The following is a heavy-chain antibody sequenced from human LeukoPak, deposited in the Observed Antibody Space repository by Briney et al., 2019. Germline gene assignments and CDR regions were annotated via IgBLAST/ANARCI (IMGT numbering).Heavy chain of an antibody. J-gene: IGHJ5*02. D-gene: IGHD1-26*01. V-gene: IGHV4-59*01. CDR1: GGSISSYY. CDR2: IYYSGST. CDR3: ARTIDGTWFDP. Sequence: SETLSLTCTVSGGSISSYYWSWIRQPPGKGLEWIGHIYYSGSTNYNPSLKSRVTISVDTSKNQFSLKLSSVTAADTAVYYCARTIDGTWFDPWGQGTLVTVSS.